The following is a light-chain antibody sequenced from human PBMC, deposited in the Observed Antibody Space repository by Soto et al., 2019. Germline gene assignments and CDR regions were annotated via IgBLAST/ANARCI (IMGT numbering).Light chain of an antibody. CDR3: QQRSVWPLT. CDR2: DSS. CDR1: QSVSSY. J-gene: IGKJ4*01. Sequence: EIVLTQFPATLSLSPGDGATLSRRASQSVSSYLAWYQQRRGQAPRLLIYDSSNRAAGIPARFSGSGSGTDFSLIISSLEPEDFAVYYCQQRSVWPLTFGGGTRVEIK. V-gene: IGKV3-11*01.